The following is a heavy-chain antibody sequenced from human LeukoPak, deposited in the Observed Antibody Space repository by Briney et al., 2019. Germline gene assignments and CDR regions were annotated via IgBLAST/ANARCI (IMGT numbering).Heavy chain of an antibody. V-gene: IGHV4-34*01. J-gene: IGHJ6*03. D-gene: IGHD3-10*01. CDR3: ARTSMVRGVLYYYYMDV. CDR1: GGSFSGYY. Sequence: PSEALPLTCAVYGGSFSGYYWSWIRQPPGKGLEWIGEINHSGSTNYNPSLKSRVTISVDTSKNQFSLKLSSVTAADTAVYYCARTSMVRGVLYYYYMDVWGKGTTVTVSS. CDR2: INHSGST.